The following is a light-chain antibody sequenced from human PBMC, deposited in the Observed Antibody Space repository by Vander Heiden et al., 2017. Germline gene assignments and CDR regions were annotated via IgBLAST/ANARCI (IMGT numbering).Light chain of an antibody. CDR2: QDT. V-gene: IGLV3-1*01. J-gene: IGLJ2*01. CDR3: QAWDSRTVA. Sequence: SYELPQPPSVSVSPGQTASITCSGAQLGDKYAPWYQQKPGQSPVLVIYQDTKRPSGIPERFSGSNSGNTATLTISGTQAMDEADYYCQAWDSRTVAFGGGTKLTVL. CDR1: QLGDKY.